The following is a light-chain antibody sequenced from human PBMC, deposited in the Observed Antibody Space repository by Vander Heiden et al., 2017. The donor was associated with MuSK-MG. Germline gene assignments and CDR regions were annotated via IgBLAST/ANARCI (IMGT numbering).Light chain of an antibody. CDR2: WAS. V-gene: IGKV4-1*01. J-gene: IGKJ2*02. CDR3: QQYDSTPGT. Sequence: DIVMTQSPDSLAVSLGERATINCKSSQSVLYSSNNKNYLAWYQQKPGQPPKLLIYWASTRESGVPDRFSGSGSGTDFTLTISSLQAEDVAVYYCQQYDSTPGTFGQGTKLEIK. CDR1: QSVLYSSNNKNY.